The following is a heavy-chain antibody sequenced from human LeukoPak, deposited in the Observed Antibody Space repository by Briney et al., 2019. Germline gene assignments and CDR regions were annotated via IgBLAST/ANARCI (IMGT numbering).Heavy chain of an antibody. J-gene: IGHJ4*02. CDR3: ARDRCSSTNCYGGLGYSFDY. V-gene: IGHV1-69*04. Sequence: SVTVSFTTSGDTFSRYAISWVRQAPGQGLEWMGRFIPLLGIANYAQKFQGRLTITADKSTTTAYMELSSLKSEDTAVYYCARDRCSSTNCYGGLGYSFDYWGQGTLVTVSS. D-gene: IGHD2-2*01. CDR2: FIPLLGIA. CDR1: GDTFSRYA.